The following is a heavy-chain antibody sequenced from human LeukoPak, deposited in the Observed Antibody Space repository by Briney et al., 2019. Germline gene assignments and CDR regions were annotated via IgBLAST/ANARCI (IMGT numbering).Heavy chain of an antibody. CDR2: INAGNGNT. V-gene: IGHV1-3*01. CDR1: GYTFSSYN. J-gene: IGHJ4*02. Sequence: ASVKVSCNASGYTFSSYNMHWVRQAPGRRLEWMGWINAGNGNTKFSQKFQGRVTITRDTSASTGYMELSSLRSEDTAVYYCAFRGVSDDFDSWGQGTLVTVSS. D-gene: IGHD3-10*01. CDR3: AFRGVSDDFDS.